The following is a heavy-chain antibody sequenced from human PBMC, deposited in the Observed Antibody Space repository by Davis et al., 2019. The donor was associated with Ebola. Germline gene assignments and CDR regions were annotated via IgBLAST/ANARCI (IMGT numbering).Heavy chain of an antibody. D-gene: IGHD2-8*01. J-gene: IGHJ3*02. CDR1: GYRFTSYW. Sequence: GESLKISCKGSGYRFTSYWIAWVRQMPGKGLEWMGIIYPGDSDTRYSPSFQGQVTISVDKSISTAYLQWSSLKASDTAMYYCARGLPRYCTNGVCPDDAFDIWGQGTMVTVSS. CDR2: IYPGDSDT. CDR3: ARGLPRYCTNGVCPDDAFDI. V-gene: IGHV5-51*01.